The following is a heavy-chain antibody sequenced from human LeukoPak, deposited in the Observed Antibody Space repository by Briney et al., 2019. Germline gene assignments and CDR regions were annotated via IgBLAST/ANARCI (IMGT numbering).Heavy chain of an antibody. D-gene: IGHD4-17*01. V-gene: IGHV3-30*18. CDR3: AKDKGGDYVVFDY. CDR2: ISYDGSNK. CDR1: GFAFSSYG. J-gene: IGHJ4*02. Sequence: GGSLRLSCAASGFAFSSYGMHWVRQAPGKGLEWVAVISYDGSNKYYADSVKGRFTISRDNSKNTLYLQMNSLRAEDTAVYYCAKDKGGDYVVFDYWSQGTLVTVSS.